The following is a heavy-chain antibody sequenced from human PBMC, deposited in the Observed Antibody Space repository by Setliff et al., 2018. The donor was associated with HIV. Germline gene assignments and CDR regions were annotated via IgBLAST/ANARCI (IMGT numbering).Heavy chain of an antibody. Sequence: SETLSLTCTVSGGSISSYYWSWIRQPAGKGLEWIGHIYISGSTNYNPSFNSRVTMSVDTSKNQFSLRLTSVTAAGTAMYHCARDRSSGWSKDWFDTWGQGILVTVSS. CDR2: IYISGST. J-gene: IGHJ5*02. CDR1: GGSISSYY. CDR3: ARDRSSGWSKDWFDT. V-gene: IGHV4-4*07. D-gene: IGHD6-19*01.